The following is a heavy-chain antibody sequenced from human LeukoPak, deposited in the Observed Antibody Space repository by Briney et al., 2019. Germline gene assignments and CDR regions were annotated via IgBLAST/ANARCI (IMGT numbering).Heavy chain of an antibody. CDR2: ISWNGGST. J-gene: IGHJ3*02. Sequence: GGSLRLSCAASGFIFDDYGMSWVRQAPGKGLEWVSGISWNGGSTGYGDSVEGRFTISRDNAKNSLFLQMNSLRAEDTAVYYCARDEWGDAFDIWGQGTMVTVFS. D-gene: IGHD1-26*01. CDR3: ARDEWGDAFDI. CDR1: GFIFDDYG. V-gene: IGHV3-20*04.